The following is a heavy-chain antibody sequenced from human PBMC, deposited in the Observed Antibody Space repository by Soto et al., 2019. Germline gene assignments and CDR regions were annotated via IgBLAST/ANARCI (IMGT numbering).Heavy chain of an antibody. J-gene: IGHJ6*02. CDR2: IYYSGST. D-gene: IGHD2-2*01. V-gene: IGHV4-61*01. CDR3: ARVVPADYYYYGMDV. Sequence: KPSETLSLTCTVSGGSVSSGSYYWSWIRQPPGKGLEWIGYIYYSGSTNYNPSLKSRVTISVDTSKNQFSLKLSSVTAADTAVYYCARVVPADYYYYGMDVWGQGTTVTVSS. CDR1: GGSVSSGSYY.